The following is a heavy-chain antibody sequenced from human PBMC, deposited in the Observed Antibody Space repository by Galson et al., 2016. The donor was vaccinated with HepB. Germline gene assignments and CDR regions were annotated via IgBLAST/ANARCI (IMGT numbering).Heavy chain of an antibody. CDR3: ARTLYTSSSAIYY. Sequence: SLRLSCAASGFTFSDYYMSWIRQAPGKGLEWVSYISDSSTYINYADSVKGRFTISRDNAKNSVYLQMHSLRGDDTAVYYCARTLYTSSSAIYYWGQGTLVTVSP. D-gene: IGHD6-6*01. CDR1: GFTFSDYY. CDR2: ISDSSTYI. J-gene: IGHJ4*02. V-gene: IGHV3-11*06.